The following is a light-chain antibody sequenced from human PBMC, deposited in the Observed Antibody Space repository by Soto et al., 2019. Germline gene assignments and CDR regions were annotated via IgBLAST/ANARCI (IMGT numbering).Light chain of an antibody. V-gene: IGKV3-20*01. CDR1: QTIRSNY. CDR2: GAS. CDR3: QQYGSSPWT. J-gene: IGKJ1*01. Sequence: ETVLTQSPGTLSLSPGERATLSCRASQTIRSNYLAWYRQTPGQAPRLLIYGASNSATGIADRFSGSGSGTDFTLSISRLEAEDCALSYCQQYGSSPWTFGQGTKVEIK.